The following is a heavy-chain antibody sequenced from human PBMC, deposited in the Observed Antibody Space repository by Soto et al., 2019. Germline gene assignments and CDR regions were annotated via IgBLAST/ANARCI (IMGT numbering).Heavy chain of an antibody. J-gene: IGHJ6*02. Sequence: GGSLRLSCAASGFTLSSYSMTWVRQAPGKGLEWLSYISRSSSTINYEDSVKGRFTISRDNAKNSVYLELNSLRDEDTAVYYCARDQPNFYYYGMDAWGQGTTVTVSS. V-gene: IGHV3-48*02. CDR2: ISRSSSTI. CDR3: ARDQPNFYYYGMDA. CDR1: GFTLSSYS.